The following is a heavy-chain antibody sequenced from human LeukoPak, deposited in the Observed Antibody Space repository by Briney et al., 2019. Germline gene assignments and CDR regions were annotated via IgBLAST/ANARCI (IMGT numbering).Heavy chain of an antibody. J-gene: IGHJ4*02. Sequence: PGGSLRLSCAVSGFSFNNHWMSWVRQAAGKRLEWVANIKQDGSESYYVGSVKGRFTISRDNAKNSLYLQMNSLRVEDTAVYYCARDRGAGYFDYWGQVTLVTVSS. CDR1: GFSFNNHW. CDR2: IKQDGSES. D-gene: IGHD1-26*01. CDR3: ARDRGAGYFDY. V-gene: IGHV3-7*03.